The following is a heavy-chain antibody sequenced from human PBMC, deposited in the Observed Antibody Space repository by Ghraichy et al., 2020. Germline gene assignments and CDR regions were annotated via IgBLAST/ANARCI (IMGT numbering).Heavy chain of an antibody. D-gene: IGHD3-22*01. Sequence: LSLTCAASGFTFTRYPMHWVRQAPGKGLEWVAVISYDGSNTYYVDSVKGRFTISRDNSKNTLYLQMNSLRTEDTAVYYCAREGYFYDSSGYFFDYWGQGTLVTVSS. CDR2: ISYDGSNT. CDR3: AREGYFYDSSGYFFDY. CDR1: GFTFTRYP. V-gene: IGHV3-30*04. J-gene: IGHJ4*02.